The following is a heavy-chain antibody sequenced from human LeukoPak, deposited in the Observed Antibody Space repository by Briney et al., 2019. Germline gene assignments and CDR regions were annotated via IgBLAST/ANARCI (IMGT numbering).Heavy chain of an antibody. D-gene: IGHD6-19*01. CDR1: GFTFGSYE. V-gene: IGHV3-48*03. CDR2: ISSSGSTI. J-gene: IGHJ3*02. CDR3: AREIAEQWLVLHDAFDI. Sequence: GGSLRLSCAASGFTFGSYEMNWVRQAPGKGLEWVSYISSSGSTIYYADSVKGRFTISRDNAKNSLYLQMNSLRAEDTAVYYCAREIAEQWLVLHDAFDIWGQGTMVTVSS.